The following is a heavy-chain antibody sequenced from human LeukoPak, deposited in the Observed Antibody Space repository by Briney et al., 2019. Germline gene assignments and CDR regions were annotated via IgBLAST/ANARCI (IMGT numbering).Heavy chain of an antibody. Sequence: ASVKVSCKASGYTFTSYGISWVRQAPGQGLEWMGWISAYNGNTNYAQKLQGRVTMTTDTSTSTAYMERRSLRSDDTAVYYYARVLCSGGSCYYYDYWGQGTLVTVSS. CDR1: GYTFTSYG. V-gene: IGHV1-18*01. J-gene: IGHJ4*02. CDR2: ISAYNGNT. CDR3: ARVLCSGGSCYYYDY. D-gene: IGHD2-15*01.